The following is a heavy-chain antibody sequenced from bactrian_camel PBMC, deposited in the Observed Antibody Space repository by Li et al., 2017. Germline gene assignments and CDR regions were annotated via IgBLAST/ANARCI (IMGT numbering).Heavy chain of an antibody. D-gene: IGHD6*01. CDR2: IYTTDGTT. J-gene: IGHJ4*01. CDR1: GYSGGNWC. V-gene: IGHV3S63*01. CDR3: AADWRGDYGGSWTTPGRYNH. Sequence: HVQLVESGGGSVQAGGSLKVSCAHSGYSGGNWCIAFFRQAPGKEREGVACIYTTDGTTSYADSVKDRFTLSQDNTKKTLYLQMNNLKPEDTAMYYCAADWRGDYGGSWTTPGRYNHWGQGTQVTVS.